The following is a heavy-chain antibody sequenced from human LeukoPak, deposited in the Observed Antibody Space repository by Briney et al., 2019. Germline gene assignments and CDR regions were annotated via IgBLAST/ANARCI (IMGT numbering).Heavy chain of an antibody. CDR1: GGSISSYY. Sequence: SETLSLTCTVSGGSISSYYWSWIRQPPGKGLEWIGYIYYSESTNYNPSLKSRVTISVDTSKNQFSLKLSSVTAADTAVYYCARREDSSGYGWAFDIWGQGTMVTVSS. CDR3: ARREDSSGYGWAFDI. V-gene: IGHV4-59*01. D-gene: IGHD3-22*01. CDR2: IYYSEST. J-gene: IGHJ3*02.